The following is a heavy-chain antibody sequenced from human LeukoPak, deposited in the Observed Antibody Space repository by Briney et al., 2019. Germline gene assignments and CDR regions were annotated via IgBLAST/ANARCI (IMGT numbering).Heavy chain of an antibody. Sequence: GGSLRLSCAASGFTFSDYYMSWIRQAPGKGLEWVSYISGSTSYTNSADSVKGRFTVSRDNAKNSLYLQMNSLRVEDTAVYYCARGQTHSSSWADYWGQGTLVTVSS. J-gene: IGHJ4*02. V-gene: IGHV3-11*05. D-gene: IGHD6-13*01. CDR3: ARGQTHSSSWADY. CDR1: GFTFSDYY. CDR2: ISGSTSYT.